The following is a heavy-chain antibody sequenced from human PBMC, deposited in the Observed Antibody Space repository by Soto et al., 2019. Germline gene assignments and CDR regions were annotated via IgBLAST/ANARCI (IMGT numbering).Heavy chain of an antibody. D-gene: IGHD3-9*01. CDR3: AADFVYYDILTGHENYYYYGMDV. Sequence: GASVKVSCKASGFTFTSSAVQWVRQARGQRLEWIGWIVVGSGNTNYAQKFQERVTITRDMSTSTAYMELSSLRSEDTAVYYCAADFVYYDILTGHENYYYYGMDVWGQGTTVTVSS. J-gene: IGHJ6*02. CDR2: IVVGSGNT. V-gene: IGHV1-58*01. CDR1: GFTFTSSA.